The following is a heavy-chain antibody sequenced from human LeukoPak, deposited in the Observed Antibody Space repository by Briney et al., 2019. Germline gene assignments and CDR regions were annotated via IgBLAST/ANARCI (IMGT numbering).Heavy chain of an antibody. J-gene: IGHJ4*02. CDR3: AREAYYYDSSGYYPYFDY. CDR1: GFTFSSYA. CDR2: ISYDGSNK. V-gene: IGHV3-30*04. D-gene: IGHD3-22*01. Sequence: SGGSLRLSCAASGFTFSSYAMHWVRQAPGKGLEWVAVISYDGSNKYYADSVKGRFTISRDNSKNTLYLQMNSLRAEDTAVYYCAREAYYYDSSGYYPYFDYWGRGTLVTVSS.